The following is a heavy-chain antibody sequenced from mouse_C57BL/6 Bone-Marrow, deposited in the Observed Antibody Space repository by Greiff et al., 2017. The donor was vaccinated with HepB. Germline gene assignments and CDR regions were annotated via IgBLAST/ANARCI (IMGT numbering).Heavy chain of an antibody. Sequence: EVKVVESGGGLVQPGGSLSLSCAASGFTFTDYYMSWVRQPPGKALEWLGFIRNKANGYTTEYSASVKGLFTISRDNSQSILYLQMNALRAEDSATYYCARYTTVVANYAMDYWGQGTSVTVSS. J-gene: IGHJ4*01. CDR2: IRNKANGYTT. CDR3: ARYTTVVANYAMDY. CDR1: GFTFTDYY. V-gene: IGHV7-3*01. D-gene: IGHD1-1*01.